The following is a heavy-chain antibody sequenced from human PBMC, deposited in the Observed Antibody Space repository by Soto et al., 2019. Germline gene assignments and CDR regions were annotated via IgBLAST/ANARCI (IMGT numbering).Heavy chain of an antibody. V-gene: IGHV1-69*06. J-gene: IGHJ4*02. CDR3: ASLSRGAVAGNYFDY. D-gene: IGHD6-19*01. CDR1: GGTFSSYA. Sequence: QVQLVQSAAEVKKPGSSVKVSCKASGGTFSSYAISWVRQAPGQGLEWMGGIIPIFGTANYAQKFQGRVTIIADKSTSTAYMELSSLRSEDTAVYYCASLSRGAVAGNYFDYWGQGTLVTVSS. CDR2: IIPIFGTA.